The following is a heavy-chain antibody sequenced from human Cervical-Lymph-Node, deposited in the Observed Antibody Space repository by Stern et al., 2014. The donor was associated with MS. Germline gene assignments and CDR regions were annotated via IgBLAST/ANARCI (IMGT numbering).Heavy chain of an antibody. Sequence: EVQLVESGGGLIQPGGSLRLSCAASGFTVSSNYMSWVRQAPGKGLEWVSVIYSGGSTYYADSVKGRFTISRDNSKNTLYLQMNSLRAEDTAVYYCARGTIGYSYPKDYWGQGTLVIVSS. J-gene: IGHJ4*02. V-gene: IGHV3-53*01. D-gene: IGHD5-18*01. CDR2: IYSGGST. CDR3: ARGTIGYSYPKDY. CDR1: GFTVSSNY.